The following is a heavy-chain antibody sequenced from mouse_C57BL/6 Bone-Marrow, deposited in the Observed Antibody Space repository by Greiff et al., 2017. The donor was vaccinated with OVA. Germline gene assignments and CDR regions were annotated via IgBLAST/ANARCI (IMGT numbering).Heavy chain of an antibody. D-gene: IGHD4-1*01. CDR1: GYTFTNYW. J-gene: IGHJ2*01. Sequence: QVHVKQSGAELVRPGTSVKMSCKASGYTFTNYWIGWAKQRPGHGLEWIGDIYPGGGYTNYNEKFKGKATLTADKSSSTAYMQFSSLTSEDSAIYYCARSLGRYFDYWGQGTTLTVSS. CDR2: IYPGGGYT. V-gene: IGHV1-63*01. CDR3: ARSLGRYFDY.